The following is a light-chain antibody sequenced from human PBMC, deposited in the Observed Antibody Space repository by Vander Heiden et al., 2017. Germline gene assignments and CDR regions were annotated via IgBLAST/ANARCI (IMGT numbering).Light chain of an antibody. Sequence: GQTVTTSCSGSSSNIGSNTVNWYQQLPGTAPKLLIYTNNQRPSGVPDRFSGSKSGTSASLAISGLQSEDEADYYCAAWDDSLNVHYVFGTGTKVTVL. CDR3: AAWDDSLNVHYV. J-gene: IGLJ1*01. V-gene: IGLV1-44*01. CDR1: SSNIGSNT. CDR2: TNN.